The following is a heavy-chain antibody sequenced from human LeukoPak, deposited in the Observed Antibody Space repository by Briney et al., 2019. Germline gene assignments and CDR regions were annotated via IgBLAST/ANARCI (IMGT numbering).Heavy chain of an antibody. CDR1: GGSFSGYY. CDR2: TNHSGST. J-gene: IGHJ4*02. Sequence: SETLSLTCAVYGGSFSGYYWSWIRQPPGKGLEWIGETNHSGSTNYNPSLKSRVTISVDTSKNQFSLKLSSVTAADTAVYYCATTADQLTPLGYWGQGTLVTVSS. V-gene: IGHV4-34*01. CDR3: ATTADQLTPLGY. D-gene: IGHD2-2*01.